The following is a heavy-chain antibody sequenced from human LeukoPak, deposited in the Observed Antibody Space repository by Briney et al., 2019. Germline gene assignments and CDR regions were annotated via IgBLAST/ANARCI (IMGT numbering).Heavy chain of an antibody. V-gene: IGHV1-8*01. CDR3: ARGRARWFGELFDI. J-gene: IGHJ3*02. D-gene: IGHD3-10*01. Sequence: ASVKVSCKASGYTFTSYDINWVRQATGPGLEWMGWMNPNSGNTGYAQKFQGRVTMTRNTSISTAYMELSSLRSEDTAVYYCARGRARWFGELFDIWGQGTMVTVSS. CDR1: GYTFTSYD. CDR2: MNPNSGNT.